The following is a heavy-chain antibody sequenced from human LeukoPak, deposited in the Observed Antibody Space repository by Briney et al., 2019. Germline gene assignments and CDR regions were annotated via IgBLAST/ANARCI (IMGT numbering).Heavy chain of an antibody. CDR1: GGSISSGGYY. V-gene: IGHV4-31*03. J-gene: IGHJ3*02. CDR2: IYYSGST. CDR3: ARGAYYGSGSYYAFDI. Sequence: SQTLSLTCTVSGGSISSGGYYWSWIRQHPGKGLEWIGYIYYSGSTYYNPSLKSRVTISVDTSKNQFSLKLSSVTAVDTAVYYCARGAYYGSGSYYAFDIWGQGTMVTVSS. D-gene: IGHD3-10*01.